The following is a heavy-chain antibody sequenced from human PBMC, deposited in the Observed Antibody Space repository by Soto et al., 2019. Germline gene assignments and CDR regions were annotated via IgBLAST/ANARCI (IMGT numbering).Heavy chain of an antibody. D-gene: IGHD3-9*01. CDR2: ISWNSADI. V-gene: IGHV3-9*01. Sequence: EVQLVESGGGLVQPGSSLRLSCAASGFSFDEYSMHWVRQPPGKGLEWVSGISWNSADIGYADSVRGRFTISRDNAKKALYLQMHGLSTDDTAFYHCGKPLSKSNFDWPRFDYWGRGTLVTVSS. J-gene: IGHJ4*02. CDR3: GKPLSKSNFDWPRFDY. CDR1: GFSFDEYS.